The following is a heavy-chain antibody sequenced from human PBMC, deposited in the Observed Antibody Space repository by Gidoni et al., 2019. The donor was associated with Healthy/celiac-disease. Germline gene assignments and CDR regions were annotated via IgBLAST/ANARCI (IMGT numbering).Heavy chain of an antibody. Sequence: QVQLQESGPGLVKPSETLSLTCTVSGGSISSYSWSWIRQPPGKGLEWIGYIYYSGSTNYNPSLKSRVTISVDTSKNQFSLKLSSVTAADTAVYYCASSSLWFGEWNGPYYYYGMDVWGQGTTVTVSS. D-gene: IGHD3-10*01. CDR2: IYYSGST. CDR3: ASSSLWFGEWNGPYYYYGMDV. CDR1: GGSISSYS. V-gene: IGHV4-59*01. J-gene: IGHJ6*02.